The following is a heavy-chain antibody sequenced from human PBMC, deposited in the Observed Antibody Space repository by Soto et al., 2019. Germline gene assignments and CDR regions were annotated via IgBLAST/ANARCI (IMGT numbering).Heavy chain of an antibody. CDR1: GGSISSGGYS. J-gene: IGHJ4*02. CDR3: ARARGDYYDSSGYFFDY. D-gene: IGHD3-22*01. Sequence: PSGTLSLTCAVSGGSISSGGYSWSWIRQPPGKGLEWIGYIYHSGSTYYNPSLKSRVTISVDRSKNQFSLKLSSVTAADTAVYYCARARGDYYDSSGYFFDYWGQGTLVTVSS. V-gene: IGHV4-30-2*01. CDR2: IYHSGST.